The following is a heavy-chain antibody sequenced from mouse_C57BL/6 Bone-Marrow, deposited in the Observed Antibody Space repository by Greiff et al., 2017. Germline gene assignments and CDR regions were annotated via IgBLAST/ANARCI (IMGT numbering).Heavy chain of an antibody. J-gene: IGHJ3*01. V-gene: IGHV1-72*01. CDR2: IDPNSGGT. CDR1: GYTFTSYW. D-gene: IGHD1-1*01. CDR3: ARGGIYYYGSRPFAN. Sequence: QVQLQQPGAELVKPGASVKLSCKASGYTFTSYWMHWVKQRPGRGLEWIGRIDPNSGGTKYNEKFKSKATLTVAKPSSTAYMQLSSLTSEDSAVYYCARGGIYYYGSRPFANWGQGTLVTVSA.